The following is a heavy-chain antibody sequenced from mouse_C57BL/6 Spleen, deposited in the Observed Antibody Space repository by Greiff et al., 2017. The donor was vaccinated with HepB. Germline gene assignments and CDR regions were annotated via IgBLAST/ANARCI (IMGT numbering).Heavy chain of an antibody. Sequence: QVQLQQSGAELVRPGASVKLSCKASGYTFTDYYINWVKQRPGQGLEWIARIYPGSGNTYYNEKFKGKATLTAEKSSSTAYMQLSSLTSEDSAVYFCARDPKSNSGYFDYWGQGTTLTVSS. D-gene: IGHD2-5*01. CDR2: IYPGSGNT. J-gene: IGHJ2*01. CDR1: GYTFTDYY. CDR3: ARDPKSNSGYFDY. V-gene: IGHV1-76*01.